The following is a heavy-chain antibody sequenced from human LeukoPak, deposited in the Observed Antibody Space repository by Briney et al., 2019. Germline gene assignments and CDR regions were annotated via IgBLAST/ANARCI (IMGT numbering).Heavy chain of an antibody. CDR3: AREGGGSGLWYYDL. CDR1: GFTFSSYS. Sequence: GGSLRLSCAASGFTFSSYSMHWVRQAPGKGPEFVSVIGGGGVTTFYADSVKDRFTISRDNSKNTLYPEMGSLRAEDMAVYYCAREGGGSGLWYYDLWGRGTLVTVSS. V-gene: IGHV3-64*02. D-gene: IGHD1-26*01. J-gene: IGHJ2*01. CDR2: IGGGGVTT.